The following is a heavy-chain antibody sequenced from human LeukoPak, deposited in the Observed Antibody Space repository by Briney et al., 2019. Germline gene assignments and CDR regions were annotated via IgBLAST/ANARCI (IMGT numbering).Heavy chain of an antibody. CDR1: GFTFSSYA. Sequence: PGGSLRLSCAASGFTFSSYAISCVRQAPGEGMEWVSAISGSGGSTYYADSVKGRFTISRDNSKNTLYLQMNSLRAEDTAVYYCAKSRDGDNTFDYWGQGTLVTVSS. V-gene: IGHV3-23*01. CDR2: ISGSGGST. CDR3: AKSRDGDNTFDY. D-gene: IGHD5-24*01. J-gene: IGHJ4*02.